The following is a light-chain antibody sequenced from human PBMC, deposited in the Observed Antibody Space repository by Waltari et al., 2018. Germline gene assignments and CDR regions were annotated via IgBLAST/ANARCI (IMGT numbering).Light chain of an antibody. J-gene: IGKJ4*01. CDR1: QSVSSY. Sequence: EIVLTQSPATLSLSPGERATLSCRASQSVSSYLAWYQQNPGQAPRLLIYDASKRATGIPARFSGSGSGTDFTLTVSSLEPEDFAVYYCQQRSNWQLTFGGGTKVEIK. CDR3: QQRSNWQLT. V-gene: IGKV3-11*01. CDR2: DAS.